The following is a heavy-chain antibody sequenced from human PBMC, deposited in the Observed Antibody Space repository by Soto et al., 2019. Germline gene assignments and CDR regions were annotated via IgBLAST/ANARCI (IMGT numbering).Heavy chain of an antibody. V-gene: IGHV4-4*02. CDR2: VYHTGDT. CDR3: AREIVTAGGNNYFDP. J-gene: IGHJ5*02. D-gene: IGHD2-21*02. CDR1: GGTVASSHW. Sequence: SETLSLTCGVSGGTVASSHWWSWVRQSPGGGLEWIGNVYHTGDTNFNPSLQSRVTISVDKSNNQFSLRLNSLTAADTAVYFCAREIVTAGGNNYFDPWGPGTLVTVS.